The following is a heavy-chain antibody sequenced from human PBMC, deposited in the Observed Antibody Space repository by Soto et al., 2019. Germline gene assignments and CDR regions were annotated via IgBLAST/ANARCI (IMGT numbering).Heavy chain of an antibody. J-gene: IGHJ5*02. CDR2: IYYSGST. V-gene: IGHV4-59*01. Sequence: SETLSLTCTVSGGSISSYYWSWIRQPPGKGLEWIGYIYYSGSTNYNPSLKSRVTISVDTSKNQFSLKLSSVTAADTAVYYCARDLEYSSSSGWFDPWGQGTLVTVSS. D-gene: IGHD6-6*01. CDR1: GGSISSYY. CDR3: ARDLEYSSSSGWFDP.